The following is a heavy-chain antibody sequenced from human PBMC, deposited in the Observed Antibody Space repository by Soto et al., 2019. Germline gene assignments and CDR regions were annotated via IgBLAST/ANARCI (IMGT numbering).Heavy chain of an antibody. CDR3: ARDDSEGAGTVDY. D-gene: IGHD6-19*01. Sequence: QVQLQESGPGLVKPSQTLSLTCTVSGGSISSGDYYWSWIRRPPGKGLEWIGYIYYSGSTYYNPSLKSRVTISVDTSKNQFSLKLSSVTAADTAVYYCARDDSEGAGTVDYWGQGTLVTASS. CDR2: IYYSGST. CDR1: GGSISSGDYY. V-gene: IGHV4-30-4*01. J-gene: IGHJ4*02.